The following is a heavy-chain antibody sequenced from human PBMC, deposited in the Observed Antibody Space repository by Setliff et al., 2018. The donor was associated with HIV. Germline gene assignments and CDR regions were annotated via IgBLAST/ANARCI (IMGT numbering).Heavy chain of an antibody. J-gene: IGHJ6*02. CDR3: ARDFRRYFDYYYYGMDV. CDR2: IYSGGST. V-gene: IGHV3-53*01. CDR1: GFTVSSSY. Sequence: QPGGSLRLSCAASGFTVSSSYMTWVRQAPGKGLEWVSIIYSGGSTYYAASVKGRFTVSRDNSKNTQYLQMNSLRAEDTAVYYCARDFRRYFDYYYYGMDVWGQGTTVTVSS. D-gene: IGHD3-9*01.